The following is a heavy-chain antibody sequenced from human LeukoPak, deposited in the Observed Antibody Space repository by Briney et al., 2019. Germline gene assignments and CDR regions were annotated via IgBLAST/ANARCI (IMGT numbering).Heavy chain of an antibody. J-gene: IGHJ3*02. CDR1: GYSISSGYY. CDR3: AREAREGHVFDI. CDR2: IYHSGST. V-gene: IGHV4-38-2*02. D-gene: IGHD5-24*01. Sequence: PSETLSLTCTVSGYSISSGYYWGWIRQPPGKGLEWIGSIYHSGSTYYNPSLRSRLTISVDTSKNQFSLKLSSVTAADTAVYYCAREAREGHVFDIWGQGTMVTVSS.